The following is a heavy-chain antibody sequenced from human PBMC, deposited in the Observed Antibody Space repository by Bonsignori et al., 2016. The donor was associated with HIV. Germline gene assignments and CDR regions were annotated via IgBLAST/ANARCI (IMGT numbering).Heavy chain of an antibody. Sequence: VRQAPGKGLEWVSVIYSGGNTYNADSVKGRFTISRDNSKNTLYLQMNSLRAEDTAVYYCARILTGENFYYYMDVWGKGTTVTVSS. J-gene: IGHJ6*03. CDR2: IYSGGNT. D-gene: IGHD7-27*01. V-gene: IGHV3-53*01. CDR3: ARILTGENFYYYMDV.